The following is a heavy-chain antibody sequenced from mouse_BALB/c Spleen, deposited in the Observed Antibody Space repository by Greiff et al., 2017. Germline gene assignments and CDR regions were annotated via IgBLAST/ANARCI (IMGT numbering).Heavy chain of an antibody. CDR1: GYTFTDYN. D-gene: IGHD3-3*01. Sequence: DVKLQQSGPELVKPGASVKIPCKASGYTFTDYNMDWVKQSHGKSLEWIGDINPNNGGTIYNQKFKGKATLTVDKSSSTAYMELRSLTSEDTAVYYCARWGTSYYFDYWGQGTTLTVSS. CDR3: ARWGTSYYFDY. J-gene: IGHJ2*01. CDR2: INPNNGGT. V-gene: IGHV1-18*01.